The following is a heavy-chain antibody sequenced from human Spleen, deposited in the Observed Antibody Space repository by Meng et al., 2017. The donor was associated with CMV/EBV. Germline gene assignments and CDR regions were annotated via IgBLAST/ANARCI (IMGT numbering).Heavy chain of an antibody. CDR2: IYYSGST. Sequence: SETLSLTCTVSGGSISSSSYYWGWIRQPPGKGLEWIGSIYYSGSTYYNPSLKSRVTMSLDTSRNEFSLRVSSVTAADTAVYYCARAKGDTSGWYLDKSPHYFDFWGQGTLVTVSS. V-gene: IGHV4-39*07. CDR3: ARAKGDTSGWYLDKSPHYFDF. J-gene: IGHJ4*02. CDR1: GGSISSSSYY. D-gene: IGHD6-19*01.